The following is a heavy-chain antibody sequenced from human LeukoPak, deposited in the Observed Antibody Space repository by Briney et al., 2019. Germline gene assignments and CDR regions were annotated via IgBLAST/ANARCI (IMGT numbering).Heavy chain of an antibody. CDR2: ISGSGGST. CDR1: GFTFRSSG. Sequence: QSGGSLSLSCAASGFTFRSSGMTWVRQAPGKGLEWVSTISGSGGSTFYADSVKGRFTISRDNSKNTLYLQMSSLTAGDTAVYYCAKDQWRISYWGQGALVSVSS. D-gene: IGHD2-15*01. CDR3: AKDQWRISY. J-gene: IGHJ4*02. V-gene: IGHV3-23*01.